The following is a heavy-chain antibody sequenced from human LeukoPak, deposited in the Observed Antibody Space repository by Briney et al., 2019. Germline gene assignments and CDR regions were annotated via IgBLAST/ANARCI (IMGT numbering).Heavy chain of an antibody. CDR3: VREARGYHYTYFDY. D-gene: IGHD5-18*01. CDR2: IASGFHT. J-gene: IGHJ4*02. V-gene: IGHV3-13*04. CDR1: GLTVGSTD. Sequence: GGSRRLSCTAFGLTVGSTDMQWVRPTRGDGLGWGAAIASGFHTFYAGSVKGRFTVSIEDAKNSFYLQMNSLRVADTAVYYCVREARGYHYTYFDYGGQGTLVIVSS.